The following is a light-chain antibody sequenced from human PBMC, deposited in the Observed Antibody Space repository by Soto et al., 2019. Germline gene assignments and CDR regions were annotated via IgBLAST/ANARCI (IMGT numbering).Light chain of an antibody. CDR2: AAS. CDR3: QQYNNWPPLT. CDR1: QSVRTN. J-gene: IGKJ4*01. V-gene: IGKV3-15*01. Sequence: EVVVTQSPATLSVSLGGRATLSCRASQSVRTNLAWYQQKPGQAPRLLIYAASTRATGVPARFSGSGSGTDFTLTITSLQSEDFAVYYCQQYNNWPPLTFGGGTKLEVK.